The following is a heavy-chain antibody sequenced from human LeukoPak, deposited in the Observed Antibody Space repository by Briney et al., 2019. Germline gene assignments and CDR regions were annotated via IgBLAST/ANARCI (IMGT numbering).Heavy chain of an antibody. CDR3: AKDMAMSGDYEYYYYGMDV. D-gene: IGHD4-17*01. J-gene: IGHJ6*02. Sequence: GGSLRLSCAASGFTFDDYAMHWVRQAPGKGLGWVSGISWNSGSIGYADSVKGRFTISRDNAKNSLYLQMNSLRAEDTALYYCAKDMAMSGDYEYYYYGMDVWGQGTTVTVSS. CDR2: ISWNSGSI. V-gene: IGHV3-9*01. CDR1: GFTFDDYA.